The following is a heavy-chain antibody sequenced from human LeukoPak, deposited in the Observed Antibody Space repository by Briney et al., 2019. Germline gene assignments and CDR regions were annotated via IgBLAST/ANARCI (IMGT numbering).Heavy chain of an antibody. CDR1: GGSVSSGSYY. V-gene: IGHV4-61*01. CDR3: ARVTLEMATITGRAYYYYYGMDV. J-gene: IGHJ6*02. CDR2: IYYSGST. Sequence: SETLSLTCTVSGGSVSSGSYYWSWIWQPPGKGLEWIGYIYYSGSTNYNPSLKSRVTISVDTSKNQFSLKLSSVTAADTAVYYCARVTLEMATITGRAYYYYYGMDVWGQGTTVTVSS. D-gene: IGHD5-24*01.